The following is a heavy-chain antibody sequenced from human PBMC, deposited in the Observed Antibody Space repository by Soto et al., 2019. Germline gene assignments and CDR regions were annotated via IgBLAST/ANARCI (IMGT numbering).Heavy chain of an antibody. Sequence: SETLSLTCAVYGGSFSGYYWSWIRQPPGKGLEWIGEINHSGSTKYNPSLKSRVTISVDTSKNQFSLKRSSVTAADTAVYYCASGGFLEWFGAFDIWGQGTMVTVSS. V-gene: IGHV4-34*01. D-gene: IGHD3-3*01. CDR2: INHSGST. CDR1: GGSFSGYY. J-gene: IGHJ3*02. CDR3: ASGGFLEWFGAFDI.